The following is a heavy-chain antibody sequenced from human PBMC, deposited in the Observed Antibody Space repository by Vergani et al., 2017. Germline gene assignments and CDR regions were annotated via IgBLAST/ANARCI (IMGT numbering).Heavy chain of an antibody. D-gene: IGHD2-21*01. CDR2: INPIDSKI. J-gene: IGHJ4*01. V-gene: IGHV5-51*01. CDR3: TRHVPCGDGACLHFEH. Sequence: EVLLVQFGAEVIKPGESLKISCKYSESSFISNEIAWVRQMSGKGLQWMGNINPIDSKIAYSPSFQGQAIMSLDKSITTAYLQWRSLKASDTAIYYCTRHVPCGDGACLHFEHWGQGTQVTGSS. CDR1: ESSFISNE.